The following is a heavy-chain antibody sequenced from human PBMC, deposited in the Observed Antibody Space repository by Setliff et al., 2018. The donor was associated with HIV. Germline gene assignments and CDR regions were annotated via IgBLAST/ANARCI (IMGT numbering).Heavy chain of an antibody. J-gene: IGHJ4*02. V-gene: IGHV4-31*03. CDR1: GVSINSGDYF. D-gene: IGHD4-4*01. Sequence: SETLSLTCTVSGVSINSGDYFWSWIRQHPGKGLEWIGYISYRGTTYYNPSFKSRVTMSMDTSKNQVSLKLTSVTAADTAVHFCARLQKLDDIYYLDDWGQGTRVTVSS. CDR2: ISYRGTT. CDR3: ARLQKLDDIYYLDD.